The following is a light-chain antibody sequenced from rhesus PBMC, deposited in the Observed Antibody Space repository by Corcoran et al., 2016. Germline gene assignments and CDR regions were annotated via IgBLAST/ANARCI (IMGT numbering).Light chain of an antibody. Sequence: QSALTQPRSVSKSLGQSVTISCTGTSNDVGGYNDVSWYQQDSGTAPRLLIYDVNRRPAGVSDRFACSTSDNTASLTISGLQAEDESDYYCLSYRRRGTCIFGTGTRLTVL. CDR3: LSYRRRGTCI. J-gene: IGLJ1*01. V-gene: IGLV2S9*01. CDR1: SNDVGGYND. CDR2: DVN.